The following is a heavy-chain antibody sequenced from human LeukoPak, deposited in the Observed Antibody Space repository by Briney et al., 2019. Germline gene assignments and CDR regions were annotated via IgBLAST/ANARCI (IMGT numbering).Heavy chain of an antibody. Sequence: GGSLRLSCAASGFTFSSYSMNWVRQAPGKGLEWVSSISSSSSYIYYADSVKGRFTISRDNAKNPLYLQMNSLRAEDTAVYYCARGSSGWSAGYYYGMDVWGQGTTVTVSS. CDR1: GFTFSSYS. CDR2: ISSSSSYI. D-gene: IGHD6-19*01. J-gene: IGHJ6*02. V-gene: IGHV3-21*01. CDR3: ARGSSGWSAGYYYGMDV.